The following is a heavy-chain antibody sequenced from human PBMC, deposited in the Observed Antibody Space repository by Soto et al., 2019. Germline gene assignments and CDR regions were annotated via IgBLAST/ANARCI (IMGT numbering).Heavy chain of an antibody. D-gene: IGHD5-12*01. J-gene: IGHJ6*03. CDR1: GDSFNDYY. CDR3: ARESGGATATLDYYYFYMDV. CDR2: INPNSGVT. Sequence: QVQLVQSGAEVRKPGASVTVSCRSSGDSFNDYYIHWVRQAPGQGLEWMGWINPNSGVTKYAQKFQGWVSMTREESMRTVYMQLSRLRSDDTAVYYCARESGGATATLDYYYFYMDVWGTGTTVTVSS. V-gene: IGHV1-2*04.